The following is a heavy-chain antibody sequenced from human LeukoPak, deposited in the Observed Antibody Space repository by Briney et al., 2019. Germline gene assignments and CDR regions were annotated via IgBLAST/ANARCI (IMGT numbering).Heavy chain of an antibody. J-gene: IGHJ6*03. CDR2: IIPIFGTA. Sequence: SVKVSCKASGGTFSSYAISWVRPAPGQGLAWMGGIIPIFGTANYAQKFQGRVTITADESTSTAYMELSSLRSEDTAVYYCARDTVEMATIRYYYYYMYVWGKGTTVTVSS. CDR1: GGTFSSYA. D-gene: IGHD5-24*01. V-gene: IGHV1-69*01. CDR3: ARDTVEMATIRYYYYYMYV.